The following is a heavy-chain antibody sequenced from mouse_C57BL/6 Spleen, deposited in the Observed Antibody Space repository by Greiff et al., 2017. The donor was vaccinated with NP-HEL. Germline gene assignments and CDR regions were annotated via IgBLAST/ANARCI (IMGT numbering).Heavy chain of an antibody. D-gene: IGHD2-3*01. CDR2: IDPSDSYT. CDR1: GYTFTSYW. V-gene: IGHV1-50*01. J-gene: IGHJ2*01. CDR3: ARRGDDGPFDY. Sequence: QVQLKQPGAELVKPGASVKLSCKASGYTFTSYWMQWVKQRPGQGLEWIGEIDPSDSYTNYNQKFKGKATLTVDTSSSTAYMQLSSLTSEDSAVYYCARRGDDGPFDYWGQGTTLTVSS.